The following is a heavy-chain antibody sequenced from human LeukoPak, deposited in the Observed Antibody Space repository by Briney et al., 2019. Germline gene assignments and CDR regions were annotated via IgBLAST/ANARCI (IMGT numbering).Heavy chain of an antibody. D-gene: IGHD2-15*01. CDR2: IITYFGTE. Sequence: GSSVTVSLKASGGAFSSYAISWVRQPPGQGLEWMGGIITYFGTENYAQKFQGRVTITAEESTNKAHMELSSLRSEDKAVYHCAREEREYCGGSCNDAFDIWGQGTMVTVSS. CDR1: GGAFSSYA. CDR3: AREEREYCGGSCNDAFDI. V-gene: IGHV1-69*01. J-gene: IGHJ3*02.